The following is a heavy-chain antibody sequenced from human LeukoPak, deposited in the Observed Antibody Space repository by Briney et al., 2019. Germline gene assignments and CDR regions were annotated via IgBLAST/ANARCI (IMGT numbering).Heavy chain of an antibody. CDR3: AKGGGSYAGDYYYYMDV. V-gene: IGHV4-59*01. CDR2: IYDSVST. D-gene: IGHD1-26*01. CDR1: GDSISGYY. J-gene: IGHJ6*03. Sequence: SEILSLTCTVSGDSISGYYWSWIRQSPGKGLEWIGYIYDSVSTNYNPSPKSRVTISVDTSKNQFSLKLSSLTAADTAVYYCAKGGGSYAGDYYYYMDVWGKGTTVTISS.